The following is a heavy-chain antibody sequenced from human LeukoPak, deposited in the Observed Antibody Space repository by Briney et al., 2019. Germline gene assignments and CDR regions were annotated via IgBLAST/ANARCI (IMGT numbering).Heavy chain of an antibody. CDR3: ARVSSGWYYFDY. V-gene: IGHV3-66*01. Sequence: PGGSLRLSCAASGFTVSSNYMSWVRQAPGKGLEWVSVIYSGGSTYYADSVKGRFTISRDNSKNTLYLQMNSLRAEDTAVYYCARVSSGWYYFDYWGQGTLATVSS. J-gene: IGHJ4*02. CDR1: GFTVSSNY. CDR2: IYSGGST. D-gene: IGHD6-19*01.